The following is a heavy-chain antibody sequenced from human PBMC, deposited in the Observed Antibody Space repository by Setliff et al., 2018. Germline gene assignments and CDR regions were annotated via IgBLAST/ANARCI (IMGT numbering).Heavy chain of an antibody. CDR2: TYSGGET. D-gene: IGHD3-10*01. CDR1: GFIVNNNE. V-gene: IGHV3-53*01. CDR3: RVWLGDLSRDF. J-gene: IGHJ4*02. Sequence: GGSLRLSCAASGFIVNNNEMSWVRHAPGKGLEWLSVTYSGGETKYADSVNGRFTISRDASENSISLQMNSPRVDDTAVYFCRVWLGDLSRDFWGQGTLVTVS.